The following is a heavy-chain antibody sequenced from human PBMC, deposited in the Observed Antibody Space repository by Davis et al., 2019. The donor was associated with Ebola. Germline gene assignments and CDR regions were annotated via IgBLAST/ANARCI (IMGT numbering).Heavy chain of an antibody. CDR3: ATTQWLREFDN. Sequence: GESLKISCAASGFTVSSNHMSWVRQAPGKGLEWVSTISGSGTYTYYADSVRGRFIISRDKSNNTLYLEMNSLRVDDTAVYYCATTQWLREFDNWGQGTLVTVSS. CDR2: ISGSGTYT. J-gene: IGHJ4*02. CDR1: GFTVSSNH. D-gene: IGHD6-19*01. V-gene: IGHV3-53*05.